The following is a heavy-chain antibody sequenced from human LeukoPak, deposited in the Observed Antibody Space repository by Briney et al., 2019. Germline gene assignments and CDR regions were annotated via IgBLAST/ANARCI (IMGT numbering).Heavy chain of an antibody. CDR2: IYYSGST. D-gene: IGHD6-13*01. CDR3: ARLYSSSWQFDY. V-gene: IGHV4-4*02. Sequence: SETLSLTCAVSGGSISSSNWWSWVRQPPGKGREWIGSIYYSGSTYYNPSLKSRVTISVDTSKNQFSLKLSSVTAADTAVYYCARLYSSSWQFDYWDQGTLVTVSS. J-gene: IGHJ4*02. CDR1: GGSISSSNW.